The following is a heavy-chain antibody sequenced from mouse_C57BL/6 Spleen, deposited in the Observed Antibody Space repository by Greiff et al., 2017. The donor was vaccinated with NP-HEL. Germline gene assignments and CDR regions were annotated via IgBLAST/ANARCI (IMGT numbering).Heavy chain of an antibody. J-gene: IGHJ3*01. D-gene: IGHD2-4*01. CDR2: ISSGSSTI. Sequence: EVQGVESGGGLVKPGGSLKLSCAASGFTFSDYGMHWVRQAPEKGLEWVAYISSGSSTISYADPVKGRFTISRDNAKNTLFLQMTSLRSEDTAMYYCARDDYDAWFAYWGQGTLVTVSA. CDR1: GFTFSDYG. V-gene: IGHV5-17*01. CDR3: ARDDYDAWFAY.